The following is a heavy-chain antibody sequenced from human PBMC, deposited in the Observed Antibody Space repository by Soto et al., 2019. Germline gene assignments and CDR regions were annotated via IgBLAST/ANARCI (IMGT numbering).Heavy chain of an antibody. D-gene: IGHD6-13*01. J-gene: IGHJ3*02. Sequence: GESLKISCAASGFTFSSYSMNWVRQAPGKGLEWVSSISSSSSYIYYADSVKGRFTISRDNAKNSLYLQMNSLRAEDTAVYYCARDRPSYSSSWYRGSDAFDIWGQGTMVTVSS. CDR3: ARDRPSYSSSWYRGSDAFDI. CDR1: GFTFSSYS. V-gene: IGHV3-21*01. CDR2: ISSSSSYI.